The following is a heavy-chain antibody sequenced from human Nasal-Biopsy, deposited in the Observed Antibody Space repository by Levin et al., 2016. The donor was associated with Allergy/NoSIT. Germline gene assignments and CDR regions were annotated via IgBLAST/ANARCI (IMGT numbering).Heavy chain of an antibody. CDR3: VGDRGEWWYDY. CDR1: GGAITGYY. CDR2: IYKTNT. D-gene: IGHD2-15*01. V-gene: IGHV4-4*07. J-gene: IGHJ4*02. Sequence: SETLSLTCTASGGAITGYYWSWIRQPAGKGLEWLGRIYKTNTNYNPSLKSRVTMSIDTSSNHFSLTLTSVTAADTAIYYCVGDRGEWWYDYWGQGILVTVSS.